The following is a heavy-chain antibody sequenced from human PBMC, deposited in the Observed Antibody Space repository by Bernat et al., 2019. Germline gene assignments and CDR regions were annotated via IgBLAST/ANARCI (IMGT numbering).Heavy chain of an antibody. CDR2: ICYDGSNK. Sequence: QVQLVESGGGVVQPGRSLRLSCAASGFTFSSYGMHWVRQAPGKGLEWVAVICYDGSNKYYADSVKGRITICTDNSKNTLYLQMNSLRAEDTVVYYCESGRYDYVWGSYTDDYWGQGTLVTVSS. CDR3: ESGRYDYVWGSYTDDY. CDR1: GFTFSSYG. D-gene: IGHD3-16*01. J-gene: IGHJ4*02. V-gene: IGHV3-33*01.